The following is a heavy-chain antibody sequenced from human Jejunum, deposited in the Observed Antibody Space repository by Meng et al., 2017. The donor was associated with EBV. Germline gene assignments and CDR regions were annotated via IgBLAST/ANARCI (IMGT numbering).Heavy chain of an antibody. J-gene: IGHJ4*02. CDR2: KTNDEKNY. Sequence: QGWLVVSGGGGVQPGETLRLSWAACGLTFSRYGMYWVRQAPAKVLECVAVKTNDEKNYYYADPVKGRFINSRNNSKNTLNLQMSSLRAEDTGGYYCAKGGYSYGVIDYWGQGTLVTVSS. CDR1: GLTFSRYG. V-gene: IGHV3-30*18. D-gene: IGHD5-18*01. CDR3: AKGGYSYGVIDY.